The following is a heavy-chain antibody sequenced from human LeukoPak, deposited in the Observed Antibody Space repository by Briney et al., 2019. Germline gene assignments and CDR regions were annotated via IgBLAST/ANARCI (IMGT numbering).Heavy chain of an antibody. J-gene: IGHJ4*02. D-gene: IGHD6-6*01. V-gene: IGHV3-30*18. Sequence: PGGSLRLSCAASGFTFSDYGMHWVRQAPGKGLEWVATISYDGSNKYYADSVKGRFTISRDSSKNTLYLQINSLRTEDTAMFYCAKGDSSSIDHWGQGTLVTVSS. CDR3: AKGDSSSIDH. CDR2: ISYDGSNK. CDR1: GFTFSDYG.